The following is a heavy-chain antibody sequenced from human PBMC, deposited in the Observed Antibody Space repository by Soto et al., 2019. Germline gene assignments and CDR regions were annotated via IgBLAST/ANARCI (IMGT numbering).Heavy chain of an antibody. CDR1: GFTFDDYA. D-gene: IGHD6-13*01. V-gene: IGHV3-43D*04. Sequence: SGGSLRLSCAASGFTFDDYAMHWVRQAPGKGLEWVSLISWDGGSTYYADSVKGRFTISRDNSKNSLYLQMNSLRAEDTAVYYCAKDFTGMAIYYYYGMDVWGQGTTVTVSS. CDR2: ISWDGGST. J-gene: IGHJ6*02. CDR3: AKDFTGMAIYYYYGMDV.